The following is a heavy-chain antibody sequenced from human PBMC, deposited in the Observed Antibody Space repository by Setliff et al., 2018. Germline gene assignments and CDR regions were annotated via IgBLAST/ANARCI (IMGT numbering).Heavy chain of an antibody. CDR3: AKTNTGYSSTWLFDY. J-gene: IGHJ4*02. D-gene: IGHD6-13*01. V-gene: IGHV3-23*01. CDR2: ISAISDST. CDR1: GFSFSSYA. Sequence: GGSLRLSCAASGFSFSSYAMNWVRQAPGKGLAWVSSISAISDSTYYADSVTGRFNISRSSSKNTLYMQMNSLRAEDTAVYYCAKTNTGYSSTWLFDYWGQGTLVTVSS.